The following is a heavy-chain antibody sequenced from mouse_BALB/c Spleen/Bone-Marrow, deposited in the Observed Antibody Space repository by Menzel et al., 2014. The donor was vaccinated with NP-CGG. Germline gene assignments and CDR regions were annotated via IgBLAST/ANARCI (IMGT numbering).Heavy chain of an antibody. J-gene: IGHJ4*01. Sequence: EVKLVESGGGLVKPGGSLKLSCAASGFTLXSYAMSWVRQTPEKRLEWVATISSGGSYTYYPDSVKGRFTISRDNAKNTLYLQMSSLRSEDTAMYYCARHGGKGYAMDYWGQGTSVTVSS. CDR2: ISSGGSYT. D-gene: IGHD2-1*01. CDR1: GFTLXSYA. V-gene: IGHV5-9-3*01. CDR3: ARHGGKGYAMDY.